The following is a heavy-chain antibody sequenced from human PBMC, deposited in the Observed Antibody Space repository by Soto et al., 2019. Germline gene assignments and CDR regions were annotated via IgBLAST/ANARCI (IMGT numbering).Heavy chain of an antibody. D-gene: IGHD6-13*01. CDR2: MNPNSGNT. J-gene: IGHJ5*02. CDR3: TRGHRSSTWHSFDP. V-gene: IGHV1-8*01. CDR1: GYTFTSYD. Sequence: GASVKVSCKASGYTFTSYDINWVRQATGQGLEWMGWMNPNSGNTGYAQKFQGRVTMTRSTSINTAYMELSSLRYEDTAVYYCTRGHRSSTWHSFDPWGQGTLVTVSS.